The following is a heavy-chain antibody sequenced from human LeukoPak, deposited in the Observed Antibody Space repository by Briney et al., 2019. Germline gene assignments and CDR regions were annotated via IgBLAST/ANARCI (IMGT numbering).Heavy chain of an antibody. D-gene: IGHD2-15*01. CDR1: GFTFSSYA. J-gene: IGHJ5*02. CDR2: ISGSGGST. CDR3: AKCRSVVAVNNWFDP. Sequence: PGGSLRLSCAASGFTFSSYAMSWVRQAPGKGLEWVSAISGSGGSTYYADSVRGRFTISRDNSKNTLYLQMNSLRAEDTAVYYCAKCRSVVAVNNWFDPWGQGTLVTVSS. V-gene: IGHV3-23*01.